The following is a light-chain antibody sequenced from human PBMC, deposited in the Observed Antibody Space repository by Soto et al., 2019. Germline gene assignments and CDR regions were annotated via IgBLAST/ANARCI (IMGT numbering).Light chain of an antibody. CDR2: GAS. J-gene: IGKJ4*01. CDR1: QDVSIW. V-gene: IGKV1-12*01. Sequence: DIQMTQSPSSLSASVGDKVTITCRASQDVSIWLAWFQQKPGEAPKLLIYGASSLQSGVPSRFSGTGSGTDFTLTINSLQPEDFATYYCLQAKSVPRTFGGGTKVEVK. CDR3: LQAKSVPRT.